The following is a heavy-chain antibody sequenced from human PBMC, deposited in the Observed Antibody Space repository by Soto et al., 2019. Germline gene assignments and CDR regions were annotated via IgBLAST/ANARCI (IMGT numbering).Heavy chain of an antibody. CDR2: INHSGST. D-gene: IGHD2-21*02. J-gene: IGHJ4*02. CDR3: ARCYCGGDCSSYYFDY. Sequence: PSETPSLTCAVYGGSFSGYYWSWIRQPPGKGLEWIGEINHSGSTNYNPSLKSRVTISVDTSKNQFSLKLSSVTAADTAVYYCARCYCGGDCSSYYFDYWGQGTLVTVSS. CDR1: GGSFSGYY. V-gene: IGHV4-34*01.